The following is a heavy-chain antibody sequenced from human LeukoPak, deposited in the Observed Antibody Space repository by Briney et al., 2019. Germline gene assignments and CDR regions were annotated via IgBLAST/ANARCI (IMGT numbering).Heavy chain of an antibody. CDR3: AKGGNGDRGYFDY. D-gene: IGHD2-8*01. V-gene: IGHV3-74*01. J-gene: IGHJ4*02. CDR2: INTDGSST. CDR1: GFTFSSHW. Sequence: RAGGSLRLSCAASGFTFSSHWMHWVRQAPGKGLVWVSRINTDGSSTSYADSVKGRFTISRDNSKNTLYLQMNSLRAEDTAVYYCAKGGNGDRGYFDYWGQGTLVTVSS.